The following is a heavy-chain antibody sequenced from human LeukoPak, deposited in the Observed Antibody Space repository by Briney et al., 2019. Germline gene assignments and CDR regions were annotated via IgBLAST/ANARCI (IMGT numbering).Heavy chain of an antibody. CDR2: TSFDGGKK. J-gene: IGHJ4*02. CDR3: ARVRAVAGTEVLYYFDY. D-gene: IGHD6-19*01. CDR1: GFTFSSYG. Sequence: QAGGSLRLSCAASGFTFSSYGMHWVRQAPGKGLGWVALTSFDGGKKYYADSVKGRFTISRDNAKNTVYLQMNSLRAEDTAVYYCARVRAVAGTEVLYYFDYWGQGTLVTVSS. V-gene: IGHV3-30*03.